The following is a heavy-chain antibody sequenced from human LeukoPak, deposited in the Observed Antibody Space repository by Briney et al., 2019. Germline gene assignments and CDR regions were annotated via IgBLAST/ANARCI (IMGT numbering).Heavy chain of an antibody. CDR2: LLNGVT. V-gene: IGHV3-53*01. CDR1: GLTVSTNG. Sequence: GGSLRLSCAASGLTVSTNGMGWVRQAPGQGLEWVSFLLNGVTYYADSVKGRFTISRDNSKNTLYLQMNSLRVEDTAMYYCTKSGPPDPYWGQGTMVTVSS. D-gene: IGHD1-14*01. CDR3: TKSGPPDPY. J-gene: IGHJ3*01.